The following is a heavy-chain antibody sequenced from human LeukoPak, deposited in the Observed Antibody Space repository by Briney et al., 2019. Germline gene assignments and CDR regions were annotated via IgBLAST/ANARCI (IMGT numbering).Heavy chain of an antibody. CDR2: IIPIFGTA. J-gene: IGHJ5*02. D-gene: IGHD6-13*01. CDR1: GGTFSSYA. Sequence: SVKVSCKASGGTFSSYAISWVRQAPGQGLEWMGEIIPIFGTANYAQKFQGRVTITADESTSTAYMELSSLRSEDTAVYYCARDPRVSSSWYHEWFDPWGQGTLVTVSS. V-gene: IGHV1-69*13. CDR3: ARDPRVSSSWYHEWFDP.